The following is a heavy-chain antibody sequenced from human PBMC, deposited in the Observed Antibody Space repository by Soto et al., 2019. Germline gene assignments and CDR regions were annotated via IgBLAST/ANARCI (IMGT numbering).Heavy chain of an antibody. J-gene: IGHJ6*02. V-gene: IGHV3-15*01. Sequence: GGSLRLSCAASGFTFSNAWMSWVRQAPGKGLEWVGRIKSKTDGGTTDYAAPVKGRFTISRDDSKNTLYLQMNSLKTEDTAVYYCTTDQELEIPNYYYGMDVWGQGTKVTVSS. CDR3: TTDQELEIPNYYYGMDV. CDR2: IKSKTDGGTT. D-gene: IGHD1-7*01. CDR1: GFTFSNAW.